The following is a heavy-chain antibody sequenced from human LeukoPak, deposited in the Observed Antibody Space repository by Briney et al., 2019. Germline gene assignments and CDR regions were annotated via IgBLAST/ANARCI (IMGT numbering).Heavy chain of an antibody. D-gene: IGHD6-19*01. CDR3: ASTHSSGWPDY. V-gene: IGHV3-74*01. CDR2: INSDGSST. CDR1: GFTFSSYW. J-gene: IGHJ4*02. Sequence: GGSLRLSCAAAGFTFSSYWMHWVRHAPGKGLVRVSCINSDGSSTSYADSVKGRFTISRDNAKNTLYLQMNSLRAEDTAVYYCASTHSSGWPDYWGQGTLVTVSS.